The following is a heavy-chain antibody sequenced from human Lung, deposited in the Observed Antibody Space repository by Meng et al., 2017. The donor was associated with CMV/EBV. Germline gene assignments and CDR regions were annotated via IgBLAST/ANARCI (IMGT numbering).Heavy chain of an antibody. D-gene: IGHD2-2*01. V-gene: IGHV1-46*01. Sequence: ASVKVSCKASGYTFISYYMHWVRQAPGQGLEWMGIINPSGGSTSYAQKFQGRVTMTRDTSTSTVYMELSSLRSEDTAVYYCSTSCSQWGYYYYYGMDVWGQGTTVTVSS. CDR2: INPSGGST. J-gene: IGHJ6*02. CDR3: STSCSQWGYYYYYGMDV. CDR1: GYTFISYY.